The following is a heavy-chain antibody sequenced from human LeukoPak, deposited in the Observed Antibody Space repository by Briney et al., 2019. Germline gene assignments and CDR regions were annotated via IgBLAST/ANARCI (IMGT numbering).Heavy chain of an antibody. CDR2: VSAAGTSA. CDR3: ARSGGRPSCYTCYYYMDV. D-gene: IGHD2-2*02. J-gene: IGHJ6*03. Sequence: PGRSLRLSCAAAGFTFSSSAMSWVRQVPGRGLEWVSSVSAAGTSAFYSDSVRGRFAISRDNSKKTLYLEMSSLRAEDTAVYYCARSGGRPSCYTCYYYMDVWGKGTTVTVSS. V-gene: IGHV3-23*01. CDR1: GFTFSSSA.